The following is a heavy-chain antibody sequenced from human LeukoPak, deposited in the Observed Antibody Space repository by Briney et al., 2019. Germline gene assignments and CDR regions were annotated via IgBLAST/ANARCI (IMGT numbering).Heavy chain of an antibody. CDR2: VRSKDNNYAT. CDR3: AKGESHPKYYFDY. CDR1: GFSFIGSP. V-gene: IGHV3-73*01. Sequence: PGGSLRLSCAASGFSFIGSPMHWVRQSSGKGLEWVGRVRSKDNNYATTYTASVKGRFTISRDDSKNTAYLQMNSLEIEDTAVYYCAKGESHPKYYFDYWGQGTLVTVSS. D-gene: IGHD3-10*01. J-gene: IGHJ4*02.